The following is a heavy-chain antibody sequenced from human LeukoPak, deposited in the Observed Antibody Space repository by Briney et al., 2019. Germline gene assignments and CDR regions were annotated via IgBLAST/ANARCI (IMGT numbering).Heavy chain of an antibody. V-gene: IGHV4-34*01. J-gene: IGHJ6*04. Sequence: SETLSLACAVYGGSFSGYYWSWIRQPPGKGREWVGEINHSGSTNYNPSLRSRVTISVDTSKNQFSLKLSSVTAADTAVYYCARVVVYCSGGSCYPLPYYYYGMDVWGKGTTVTVSS. CDR1: GGSFSGYY. CDR2: INHSGST. D-gene: IGHD2-15*01. CDR3: ARVVVYCSGGSCYPLPYYYYGMDV.